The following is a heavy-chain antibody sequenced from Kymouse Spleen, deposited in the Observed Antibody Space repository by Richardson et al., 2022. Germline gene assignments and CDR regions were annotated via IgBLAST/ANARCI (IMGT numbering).Heavy chain of an antibody. CDR1: GFTFSSYG. J-gene: IGHJ6*02. CDR3: AKEIAVAGTFYYYYYYGMDV. CDR2: ISYDGSNK. V-gene: IGHV3-30*18. D-gene: IGHD6-19*01. Sequence: QVQLVESGGGVVQPGRSLRLSCAASGFTFSSYGMHWVRQAPGKGLEWVAVISYDGSNKYYADSVKGRFTISRDNSKNTLYLQMNSLRAEDTAVYYCAKEIAVAGTFYYYYYYGMDVWGQGTTVTVSS.